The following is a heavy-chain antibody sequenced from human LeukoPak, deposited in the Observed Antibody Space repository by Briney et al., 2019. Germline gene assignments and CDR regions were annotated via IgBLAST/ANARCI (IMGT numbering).Heavy chain of an antibody. D-gene: IGHD3-22*01. CDR3: ATSRDFYDTSGYYPYYFDC. Sequence: GGSLRLSCAASEFTFSSYAMSWVRQAPGKGLEWVSVVSGSGGSTYYADSVKGRFTISRDNSKNTLYLQMNSLRAEDTAVYYCATSRDFYDTSGYYPYYFDCWGQGTLVTVSS. J-gene: IGHJ4*02. V-gene: IGHV3-23*01. CDR2: VSGSGGST. CDR1: EFTFSSYA.